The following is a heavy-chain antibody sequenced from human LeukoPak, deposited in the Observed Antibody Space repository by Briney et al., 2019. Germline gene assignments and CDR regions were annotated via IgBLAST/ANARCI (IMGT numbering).Heavy chain of an antibody. CDR3: ARVNYDSSGYYYDY. Sequence: KTSQTLSLTCTVSGGSISSGGYYWSWIRQHPGKGLEWFGYIYYSGSTYYNPSLKSRVTISVDTSKNQFSLKLSSVTAADTAVYYCARVNYDSSGYYYDYWGQGTLVTVSS. J-gene: IGHJ4*02. CDR1: GGSISSGGYY. D-gene: IGHD3-22*01. CDR2: IYYSGST. V-gene: IGHV4-31*03.